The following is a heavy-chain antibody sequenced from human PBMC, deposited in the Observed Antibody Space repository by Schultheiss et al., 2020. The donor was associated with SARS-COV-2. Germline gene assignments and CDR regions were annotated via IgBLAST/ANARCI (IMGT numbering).Heavy chain of an antibody. J-gene: IGHJ3*02. Sequence: SETLSLTCTVSGGSISSYYWGWIRQPPGKGLEWIGYIYYSGSTNYNPSLKSRVTISVDKSKNQFSLKLSSVTAADTAVYYCAAQQQLVLYAFDIWGQGTMVTVSS. CDR1: GGSISSYY. CDR3: AAQQQLVLYAFDI. V-gene: IGHV4-59*12. D-gene: IGHD6-13*01. CDR2: IYYSGST.